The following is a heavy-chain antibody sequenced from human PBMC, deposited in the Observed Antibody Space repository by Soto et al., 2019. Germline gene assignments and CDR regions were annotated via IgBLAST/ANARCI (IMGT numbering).Heavy chain of an antibody. CDR3: ARAKYYYDSSGYYYY. CDR1: GGSFSGYY. J-gene: IGHJ4*02. CDR2: INHSGST. Sequence: SETLSLTCAVYGGSFSGYYWSWIRQPPGKGLEWIGEINHSGSTNYNPSLKSRVTISVDTSKNQFSLKLSSVTAADTAVYYCARAKYYYDSSGYYYYWGQGTLVTVSS. V-gene: IGHV4-34*01. D-gene: IGHD3-22*01.